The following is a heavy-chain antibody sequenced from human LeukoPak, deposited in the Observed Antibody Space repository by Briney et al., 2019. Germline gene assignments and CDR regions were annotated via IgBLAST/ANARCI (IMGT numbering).Heavy chain of an antibody. CDR1: GGSISNYY. CDR3: ARDYYDSSGYSYYFDY. CDR2: IYYSGST. V-gene: IGHV4-59*01. Sequence: SETLSLTCTVAGGSISNYYWSWIRQPPGKGLEGMVYIYYSGSTNYNPSLKSRVTISIDTSKNQFSLKLRSVTAADTAVYFCARDYYDSSGYSYYFDYWGQGTLVTVSS. J-gene: IGHJ4*02. D-gene: IGHD3-22*01.